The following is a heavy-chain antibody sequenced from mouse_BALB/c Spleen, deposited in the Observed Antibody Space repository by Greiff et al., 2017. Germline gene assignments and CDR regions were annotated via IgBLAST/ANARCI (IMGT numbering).Heavy chain of an antibody. CDR2: INPSTGYT. CDR3: ARGGGNSFDY. Sequence: VQLVESGAELAKPGASVKMSCKASGYTFTSYWMHWVKQRPGQGLEWIGYINPSTGYTEYNQKFKDKATLTADKSSSTAYMQLSSLTSEDSAVYYCARGGGNSFDYWGQGTTLTVSS. CDR1: GYTFTSYW. J-gene: IGHJ2*01. V-gene: IGHV1-7*01.